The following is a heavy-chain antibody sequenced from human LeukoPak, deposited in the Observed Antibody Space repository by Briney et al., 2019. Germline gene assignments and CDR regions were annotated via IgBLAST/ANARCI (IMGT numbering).Heavy chain of an antibody. Sequence: PGGSLRLSCAASEFTFSTYWMHWLRQAPGKGLVWVSWITGDGSSTRYADSVKGRFTISRDNAKNTLYLQVNSLRAEDTAVYYCARSNWPYYFDYWGQGTLVTDSS. D-gene: IGHD1-1*01. CDR1: EFTFSTYW. CDR3: ARSNWPYYFDY. CDR2: ITGDGSST. J-gene: IGHJ4*02. V-gene: IGHV3-74*01.